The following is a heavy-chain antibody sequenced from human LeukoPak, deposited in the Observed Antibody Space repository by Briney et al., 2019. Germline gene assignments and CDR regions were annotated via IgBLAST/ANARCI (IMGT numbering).Heavy chain of an antibody. CDR1: GGSFSGYY. CDR2: INHSGST. CDR3: ARGRVLGPPLNS. V-gene: IGHV4-34*01. Sequence: PSETLSLTCAVYGGSFSGYYWSWIRQPPGKGLEWIGEINHSGSTNYNSSLKSRVTISVDTSKNQFSLKLSSVTAADTAVYYCARGRVLGPPLNSWGQGTLVPSPQ. D-gene: IGHD3-3*02. J-gene: IGHJ4*02.